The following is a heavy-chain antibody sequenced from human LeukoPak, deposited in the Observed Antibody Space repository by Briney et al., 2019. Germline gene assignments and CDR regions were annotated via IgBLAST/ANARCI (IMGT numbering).Heavy chain of an antibody. Sequence: SETLSLTCTGSGGSISSGGYYWSWIRQHPGKGLEWIGYIYYSGSTYYNPSLKSRVTISVGTSKNQFSLKLSSVTAADTAVYYCARNAAGIAVAGTGVYYYYGMDVWGQGTTVTVSS. CDR2: IYYSGST. D-gene: IGHD6-19*01. CDR1: GGSISSGGYY. CDR3: ARNAAGIAVAGTGVYYYYGMDV. J-gene: IGHJ6*02. V-gene: IGHV4-31*03.